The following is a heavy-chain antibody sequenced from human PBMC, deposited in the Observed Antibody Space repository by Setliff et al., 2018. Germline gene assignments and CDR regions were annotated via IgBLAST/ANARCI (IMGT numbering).Heavy chain of an antibody. J-gene: IGHJ4*02. CDR2: INHSGST. CDR3: RFWSGYYKNDY. V-gene: IGHV4-34*01. D-gene: IGHD3-3*01. CDR1: GGSFSDYY. Sequence: LSLTCTVYGGSFSDYYWGWVRQPPGKGLEWIGEINHSGSTNYIPSLKSRLTISVDTSKNQFSLKLSPVTAADTAMYYCRFWSGYYKNDYWGQGTLVTVSS.